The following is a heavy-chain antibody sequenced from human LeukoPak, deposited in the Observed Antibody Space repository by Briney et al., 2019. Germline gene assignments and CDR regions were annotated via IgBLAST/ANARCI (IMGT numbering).Heavy chain of an antibody. J-gene: IGHJ4*02. D-gene: IGHD3-3*01. V-gene: IGHV1-18*01. CDR1: GYTFTSYG. CDR3: AGHFGAWHYFDY. Sequence: GASVKVSCKASGYTFTSYGISWVRQAPGQGLEWMGWISAYNGNTNYAQKLQGRVTITADKSTSTAYMELSSLRSEDTAVYYCAGHFGAWHYFDYWGQGTLVTVSS. CDR2: ISAYNGNT.